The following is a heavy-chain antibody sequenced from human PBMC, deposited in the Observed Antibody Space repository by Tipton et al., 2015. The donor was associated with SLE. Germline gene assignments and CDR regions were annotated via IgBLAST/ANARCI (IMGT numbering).Heavy chain of an antibody. J-gene: IGHJ4*02. D-gene: IGHD4-17*01. CDR1: GGSISSHY. V-gene: IGHV4-59*11. CDR2: VYDSGTT. Sequence: TLSLTCTVSGGSISSHYWTWIRQPPGKGLEWIGYVYDSGTTNYNPSPKSRVTISIDTSKKQFSLKLSSVTAADTALYYCARAQYGPDYFDYWGQGTLVTVSS. CDR3: ARAQYGPDYFDY.